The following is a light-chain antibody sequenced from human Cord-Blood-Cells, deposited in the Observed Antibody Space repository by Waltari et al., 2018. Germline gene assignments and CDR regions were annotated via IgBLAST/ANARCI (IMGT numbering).Light chain of an antibody. V-gene: IGLV2-14*03. CDR1: SSDVGGYNS. J-gene: IGLJ1*01. CDR2: DVS. Sequence: QSALTQPASVSGSPGQSRTISCTGTSSDVGGYNSVSWYQQHPGKAPKLMIYDVSNRPSGVANRFSCSKSGNTASLTISGLQAEDEADYYCSSYTSSSTRVFGTGTKVTVL. CDR3: SSYTSSSTRV.